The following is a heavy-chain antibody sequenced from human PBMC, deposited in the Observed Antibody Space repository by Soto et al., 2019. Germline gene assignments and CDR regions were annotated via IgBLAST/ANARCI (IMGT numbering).Heavy chain of an antibody. CDR1: GFTFSSYS. CDR3: AREDLWFGEFDY. CDR2: ISSSSSYI. V-gene: IGHV3-21*01. Sequence: LRLSCAASGFTFSSYSMNWVRQAPGKGLEWVSSISSSSSYIYYADSVKGRFTISRDNAKNSLYLQMNSLRAEDTAVYYCAREDLWFGEFDYWGQGTLVTVSS. J-gene: IGHJ4*02. D-gene: IGHD3-10*01.